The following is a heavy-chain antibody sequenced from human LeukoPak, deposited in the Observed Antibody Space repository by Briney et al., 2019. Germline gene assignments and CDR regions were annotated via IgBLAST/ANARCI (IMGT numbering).Heavy chain of an antibody. CDR1: GFTFSSYS. CDR2: ISSSSSTI. V-gene: IGHV3-48*01. Sequence: PGGSLRLSCAASGFTFSSYSMNWVRQAPGKGLEWVSYISSSSSTIYYADSVKGRFTISRDNAKNSLYLQMNSLRAEDTAVYYCARDRPDCYGSGSIDYWGQGTLVTVSS. D-gene: IGHD3-10*01. CDR3: ARDRPDCYGSGSIDY. J-gene: IGHJ4*02.